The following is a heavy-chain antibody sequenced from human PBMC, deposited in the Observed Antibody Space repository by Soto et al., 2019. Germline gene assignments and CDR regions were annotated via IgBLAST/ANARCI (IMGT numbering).Heavy chain of an antibody. CDR2: ISYDGSNK. J-gene: IGHJ5*02. D-gene: IGHD6-13*01. CDR1: GFTFSSYA. V-gene: IGHV3-30-3*01. Sequence: QVQLVESGGGVVQPGRSLRLSCAASGFTFSSYAMHWVRQAPGKGLEWVAVISYDGSNKYYADSVKGRFTISRDNSKNPLYLQMNSLRAEDTAVYYCASRIAAAGTWFDPWGQGTLVTVSS. CDR3: ASRIAAAGTWFDP.